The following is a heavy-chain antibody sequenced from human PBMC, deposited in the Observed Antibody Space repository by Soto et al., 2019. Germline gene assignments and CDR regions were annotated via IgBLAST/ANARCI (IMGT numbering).Heavy chain of an antibody. D-gene: IGHD5-12*01. CDR1: GGTFSSYA. J-gene: IGHJ6*02. CDR2: IIPIFGTA. V-gene: IGHV1-69*13. Sequence: SVKVSCKASGGTFSSYAISWVRQAPGQGLEWMGGIIPIFGTANYAQKFQGRVTITADESTSTAYMELSSLRSEDTAVYYCARGIYSGYDYYYYGMDVWGQGTTVTVSS. CDR3: ARGIYSGYDYYYYGMDV.